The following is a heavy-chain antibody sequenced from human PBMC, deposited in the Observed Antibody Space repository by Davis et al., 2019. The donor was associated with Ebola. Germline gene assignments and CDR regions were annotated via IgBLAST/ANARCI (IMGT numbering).Heavy chain of an antibody. Sequence: PGGSLRLSCAASGFTFSGSAMRWVRQASGKGLEWVGRIRSKANSFATAYAASVKGRFTISRDDSKNTAYLQMNSLKTEDTAVYYCAAVRYYYYYGMDVWGQGTTVTVSS. V-gene: IGHV3-73*01. D-gene: IGHD6-19*01. J-gene: IGHJ6*02. CDR1: GFTFSGSA. CDR2: IRSKANSFAT. CDR3: AAVRYYYYYGMDV.